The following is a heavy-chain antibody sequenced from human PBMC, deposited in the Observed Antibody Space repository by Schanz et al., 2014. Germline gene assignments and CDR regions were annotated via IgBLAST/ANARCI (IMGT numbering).Heavy chain of an antibody. CDR3: AKRNHDMQSLPLDY. D-gene: IGHD3-9*01. Sequence: EAQLLESGGGLVQPGGSLRLSCAASGFNFKAYAMSWVRQAPGKGLEWVSGIEFSGGTTYYADSVKGRFTISRDNSKNTLYLQMNSLSAEDTAVYYCAKRNHDMQSLPLDYWGQGTLVIVSS. J-gene: IGHJ4*02. CDR1: GFNFKAYA. V-gene: IGHV3-23*01. CDR2: IEFSGGTT.